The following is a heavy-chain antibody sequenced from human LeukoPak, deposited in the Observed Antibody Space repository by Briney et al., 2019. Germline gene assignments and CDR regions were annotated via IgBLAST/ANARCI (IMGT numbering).Heavy chain of an antibody. D-gene: IGHD6-19*01. J-gene: IGHJ4*02. Sequence: GGSLRLSCAASGFTFSSNSMNWVRQAPGKGLEWVSSISSSSSYIYYADSVKGRFTISRDNAKNSLYLQMNSLRAEDTAVYYCAKYSSGWFDYWGQGTLVTVSS. V-gene: IGHV3-21*01. CDR3: AKYSSGWFDY. CDR1: GFTFSSNS. CDR2: ISSSSSYI.